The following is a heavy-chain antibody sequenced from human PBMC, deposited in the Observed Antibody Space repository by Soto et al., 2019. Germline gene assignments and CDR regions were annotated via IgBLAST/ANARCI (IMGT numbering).Heavy chain of an antibody. J-gene: IGHJ5*02. CDR1: LCPFPSHY. CDR3: ARDAHPDNCFDP. V-gene: IGHV1-46*01. Sequence: GSVKGCFKSYLCPFPSHYIHWVRRAPGQGLEWIGIINPSGGSTSYAQKFQGRVTMTRDTSTSTVYMELSSLRSEDTAVYYRARDAHPDNCFDPWGQGTMVTVSS. CDR2: INPSGGST.